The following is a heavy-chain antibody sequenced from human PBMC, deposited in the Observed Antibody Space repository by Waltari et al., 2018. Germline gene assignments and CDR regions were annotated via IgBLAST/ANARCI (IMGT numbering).Heavy chain of an antibody. CDR2: IYTSGRT. Sequence: QVQLQESGPGLVKPSQTLSLTCTVSGGSIRSGSYSWSWTRQPAGKGLEWIGRIYTSGRTNYNPSLKSRVTISVDTSKNQFSLKLSSVTAADTAVYYCARGSSAAYYGFDYWGQGTLVTVSS. J-gene: IGHJ4*02. V-gene: IGHV4-61*02. CDR1: GGSIRSGSYS. CDR3: ARGSSAAYYGFDY. D-gene: IGHD3-10*01.